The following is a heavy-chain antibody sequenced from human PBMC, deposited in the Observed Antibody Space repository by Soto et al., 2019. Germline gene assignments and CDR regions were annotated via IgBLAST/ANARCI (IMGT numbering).Heavy chain of an antibody. Sequence: QVQLQESGPGLVKPSQTLSLTCTVSGGSISSGGYYWSWIRQHPGKGLEWIWYIYYSGSTDYNPSLKSRVTISVDTSKTQFSLKLSSVTAADTAVYYCARGVAEMATTPDYFDYWGQGTLVTVSS. J-gene: IGHJ4*02. CDR3: ARGVAEMATTPDYFDY. D-gene: IGHD5-12*01. V-gene: IGHV4-31*03. CDR2: IYYSGST. CDR1: GGSISSGGYY.